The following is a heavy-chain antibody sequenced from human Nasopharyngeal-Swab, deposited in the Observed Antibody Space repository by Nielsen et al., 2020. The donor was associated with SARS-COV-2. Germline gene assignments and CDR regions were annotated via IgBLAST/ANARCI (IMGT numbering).Heavy chain of an antibody. Sequence: GESLKISCKGSGYSFTNYWIAWVRQLPGKGLEWMGIISPGDFNSKYSPSFQGQVTISADVSITTAYLQWSSLKASDTAMYYCARLVFTYESNTLHFYGLDVWGQGTTVTVSS. D-gene: IGHD6-13*01. CDR2: ISPGDFNS. CDR3: ARLVFTYESNTLHFYGLDV. CDR1: GYSFTNYW. V-gene: IGHV5-51*01. J-gene: IGHJ6*02.